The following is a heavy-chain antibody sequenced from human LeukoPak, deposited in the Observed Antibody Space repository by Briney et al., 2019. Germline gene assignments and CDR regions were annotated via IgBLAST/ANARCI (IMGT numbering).Heavy chain of an antibody. CDR2: ISGSGGTT. J-gene: IGHJ4*02. CDR3: AKKFDSSGYYPLFFDY. D-gene: IGHD3-22*01. V-gene: IGHV3-23*01. Sequence: EGSLRLSCAASGFTFSSYAMSWVRQAPGKGLEWVSGISGSGGTTYHADSVKGRFTISRDNSKNTLYLQMNSLRAEDTAVYYCAKKFDSSGYYPLFFDYWGQGTLVTVSS. CDR1: GFTFSSYA.